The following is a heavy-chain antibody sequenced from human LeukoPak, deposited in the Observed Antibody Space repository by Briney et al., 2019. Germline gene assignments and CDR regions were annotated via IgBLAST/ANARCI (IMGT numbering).Heavy chain of an antibody. Sequence: PETLSLTCTVSGGSISSYYWSWIRQPPGKGLEWIGYIYYSGSTNYNPSLKSRVTISVDTSKNQFSLKLSSVTAADTAVYYCARGAIDSSGYNYYFDYWGQGTLVTVSS. D-gene: IGHD3-22*01. CDR2: IYYSGST. CDR3: ARGAIDSSGYNYYFDY. V-gene: IGHV4-59*01. J-gene: IGHJ4*02. CDR1: GGSISSYY.